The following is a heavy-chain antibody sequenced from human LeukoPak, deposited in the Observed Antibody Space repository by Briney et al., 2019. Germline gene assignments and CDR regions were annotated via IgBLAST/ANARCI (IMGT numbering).Heavy chain of an antibody. V-gene: IGHV4-4*02. J-gene: IGHJ4*02. CDR2: IYHSGST. CDR3: ARDLRGIAVAGPPPC. D-gene: IGHD6-19*01. Sequence: PSGTLSLTCAVSGGSISSSNWWCWLRPPPGKGLEWIGEIYHSGSTNYNPSLKGRVTISVDKSKNQFSLKLSSVTAADTAVYYCARDLRGIAVAGPPPCWGQGTLVTVSS. CDR1: GGSISSSNW.